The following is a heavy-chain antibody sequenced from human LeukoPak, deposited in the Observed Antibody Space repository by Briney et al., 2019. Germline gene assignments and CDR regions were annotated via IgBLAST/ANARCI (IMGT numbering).Heavy chain of an antibody. D-gene: IGHD3-9*01. J-gene: IGHJ6*03. CDR2: INHSGST. V-gene: IGHV4-34*01. CDR1: GGSLNGYY. Sequence: SETLSLTCSVYGGSLNGYYWSWIRQPPGKGLEWIGEINHSGSTNYNPSLKSRVTISVDTSKNQFSLKLSSVTAADTAVYYCARGRLRYFDWLPKGPPYYMDVWGKGTTVTVSS. CDR3: ARGRLRYFDWLPKGPPYYMDV.